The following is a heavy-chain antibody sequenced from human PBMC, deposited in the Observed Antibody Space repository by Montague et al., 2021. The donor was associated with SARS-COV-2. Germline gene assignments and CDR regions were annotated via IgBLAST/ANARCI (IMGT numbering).Heavy chain of an antibody. V-gene: IGHV6-1*01. Sequence: CAISGDSVSSNSATWNWVRQSPSSGLEWLGRTYYRSKWYNDYAVSVRGRVTINPDTSKNQFSLQLNSVTPEDTAIYYCTSGREGNYNVMDVWGQGTTVTVPS. J-gene: IGHJ6*02. CDR1: GDSVSSNSAT. D-gene: IGHD1-1*01. CDR2: TYYRSKWYN. CDR3: TSGREGNYNVMDV.